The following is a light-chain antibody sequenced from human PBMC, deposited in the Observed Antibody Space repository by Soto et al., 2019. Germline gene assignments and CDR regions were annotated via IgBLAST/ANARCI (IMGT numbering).Light chain of an antibody. CDR1: QNVGKY. V-gene: IGKV1-39*01. Sequence: EMNQSASFLSASAGDRITLTCRASQNVGKYVNWYQQSPGKAPKLLIFGASNWQSGVPSRFGGSGSGTEFTLTINSLQPEDFATYFCQHCSRNTWSFGAGTKVDI. J-gene: IGKJ4*01. CDR2: GAS. CDR3: QHCSRNTWS.